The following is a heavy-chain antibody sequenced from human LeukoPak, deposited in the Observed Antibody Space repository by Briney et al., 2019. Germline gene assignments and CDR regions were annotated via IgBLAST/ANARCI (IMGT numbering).Heavy chain of an antibody. CDR3: ARQEVEFKGSGSYYGMDV. Sequence: SQTLSLTCTVSGGSIISGGYYWSWIRQHPGKGLEWIGYIYYSGSTYNNPSRMSRVTISVATSKRQFSLTLSSVTAADTAVYYCARQEVEFKGSGSYYGMDVWGKRTTVTVYS. CDR2: IYYSGST. CDR1: GGSIISGGYY. J-gene: IGHJ6*04. D-gene: IGHD3-10*01. V-gene: IGHV4-31*03.